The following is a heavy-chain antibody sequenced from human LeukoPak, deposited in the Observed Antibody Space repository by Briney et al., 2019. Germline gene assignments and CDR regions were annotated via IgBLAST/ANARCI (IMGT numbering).Heavy chain of an antibody. CDR2: IYYSGST. CDR1: GASISSGNYY. Sequence: SETLSLTCTVSGASISSGNYYWGWIRQPPEKGLEWIGNIYYSGSTYYNPSLKSRVTISVDTSKNQFSLKLSSVTAADTAVYYCTEFDCWGQGTLVTVSS. J-gene: IGHJ4*02. CDR3: TEFDC. V-gene: IGHV4-39*01.